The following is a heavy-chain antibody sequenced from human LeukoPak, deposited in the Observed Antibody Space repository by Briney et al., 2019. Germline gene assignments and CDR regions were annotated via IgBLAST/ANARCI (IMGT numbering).Heavy chain of an antibody. CDR2: ISGSGGST. CDR3: AKDFYGSGSYSSFDY. V-gene: IGHV3-23*01. D-gene: IGHD3-10*01. CDR1: GFTFSSHA. Sequence: QPGGSLRLSCAAAGFTFSSHAMSWVRQAPGKGLDWVSAISGSGGSTYYADSVKGRFTISRDNSKNTLYLQMNSLRAEDTAVYYCAKDFYGSGSYSSFDYWGQGTLVTVSS. J-gene: IGHJ4*02.